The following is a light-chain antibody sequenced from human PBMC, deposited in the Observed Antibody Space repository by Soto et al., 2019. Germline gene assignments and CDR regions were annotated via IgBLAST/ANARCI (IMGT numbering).Light chain of an antibody. CDR3: QQYNNWPWYT. J-gene: IGKJ2*01. Sequence: EIVMTQSPATLSVSPGQRATLSCRASQSLDGNLAWYQQKPGQAPRLLIYAKSTRATGVPARFSGSVSGTEFTLTITSLQPDDFAVYYCQQYNNWPWYTFGQGTKLEIK. CDR1: QSLDGN. CDR2: AKS. V-gene: IGKV3-15*01.